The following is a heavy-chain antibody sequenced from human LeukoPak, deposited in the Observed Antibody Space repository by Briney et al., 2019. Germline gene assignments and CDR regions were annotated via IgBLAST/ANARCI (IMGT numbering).Heavy chain of an antibody. Sequence: VKLSCKVSGYTFTVCYMRWVRHPPAKGLEWMGLVDSDGGGTLYAEKFQGRVTITADTYNDTDYMELSSMSFEATAVYNCSTGFRRVWYRGAFDIWGQGTMVTVSS. CDR2: VDSDGGGT. J-gene: IGHJ3*02. V-gene: IGHV1-69-2*01. CDR1: GYTFTVCY. CDR3: STGFRRVWYRGAFDI. D-gene: IGHD1-26*01.